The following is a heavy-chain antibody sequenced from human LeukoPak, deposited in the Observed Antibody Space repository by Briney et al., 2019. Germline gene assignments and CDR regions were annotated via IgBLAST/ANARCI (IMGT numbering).Heavy chain of an antibody. D-gene: IGHD6-19*01. Sequence: SETLSLTCAVFGGSFSGYYWSWIRQPPGRGLEWIGEINHRGGTNYNPSLKSRVSISVDTSKNQFSLNLRSVTAADTAVFYCVRELAVARAAFDMWGQGTMVTVSS. V-gene: IGHV4-34*01. CDR2: INHRGGT. CDR3: VRELAVARAAFDM. CDR1: GGSFSGYY. J-gene: IGHJ3*02.